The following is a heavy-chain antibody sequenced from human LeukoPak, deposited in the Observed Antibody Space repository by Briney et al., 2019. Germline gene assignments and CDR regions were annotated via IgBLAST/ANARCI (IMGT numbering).Heavy chain of an antibody. Sequence: SETLSLTCTVSGGSISSSSYYWGWIRQPPGKGLEWIGSIYYSGSTYYNPSLKSRVTISVDTSKNQFSLKLSSVTAADTAVYYCARVKGRLEWLRFDAFDIWGQGTMVTVSS. CDR2: IYYSGST. CDR1: GGSISSSSYY. J-gene: IGHJ3*02. D-gene: IGHD5-12*01. CDR3: ARVKGRLEWLRFDAFDI. V-gene: IGHV4-39*07.